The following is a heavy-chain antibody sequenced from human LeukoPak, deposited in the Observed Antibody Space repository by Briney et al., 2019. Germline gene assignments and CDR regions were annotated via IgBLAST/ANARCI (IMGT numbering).Heavy chain of an antibody. J-gene: IGHJ4*02. V-gene: IGHV4-39*01. CDR3: ARRWLGELFDY. CDR1: GGSISSSSYY. D-gene: IGHD3-10*01. CDR2: IYYSGST. Sequence: SETLSLTCTVSGGSISSSSYYWGWIRQPPGNGLEWIGSIYYSGSTYYNPSLKSRVTISVDTSKNQFSLKLSSVTAADTAVYYCARRWLGELFDYWGQGTLVTVSS.